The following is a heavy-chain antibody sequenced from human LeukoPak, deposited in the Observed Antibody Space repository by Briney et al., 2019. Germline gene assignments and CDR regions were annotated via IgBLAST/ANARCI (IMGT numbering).Heavy chain of an antibody. V-gene: IGHV4-34*01. CDR2: INHSGST. Sequence: SETLSLTCAVYGGSFSGYYWSWIRQPPGKGLEWIGEINHSGSTNYNPSLKSRVTISVDTSKNQFSLKLSSVTAADTAVYYCARHTRYGGIVGAWAPDYWGQGTLVTVSS. CDR1: GGSFSGYY. D-gene: IGHD1-26*01. CDR3: ARHTRYGGIVGAWAPDY. J-gene: IGHJ4*02.